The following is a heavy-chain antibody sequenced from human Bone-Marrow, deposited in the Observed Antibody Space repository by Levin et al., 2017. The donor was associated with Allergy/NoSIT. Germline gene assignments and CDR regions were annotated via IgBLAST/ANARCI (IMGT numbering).Heavy chain of an antibody. V-gene: IGHV3-48*01. CDR1: GFTFSSYS. CDR2: ISSSSSTI. CDR3: AGSKRAGHYFDWSPGAFDI. Sequence: GGSLRLSCAASGFTFSSYSMNWVRQAPGKGLEWVSYISSSSSTIYYADSVKGRFTISRDNAKNSLYLQMNSLRAEDTAVYYCAGSKRAGHYFDWSPGAFDIWGQGTMVTVSS. J-gene: IGHJ3*02. D-gene: IGHD3-9*01.